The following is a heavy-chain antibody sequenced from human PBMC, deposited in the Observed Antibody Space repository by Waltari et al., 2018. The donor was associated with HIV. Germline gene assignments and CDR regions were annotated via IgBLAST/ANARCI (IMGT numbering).Heavy chain of an antibody. J-gene: IGHJ4*02. D-gene: IGHD1-26*01. CDR3: AKLHEAEWELRADY. CDR2: VFPGAAET. Sequence: EVQLVQSGAEVKKPGESLKISCKGFGYDFRSYWIGWVRQMPGKGLEWMGIVFPGAAETKYSPSSEGRVTISADNSITTAYLQWRSLKASDTAVYYCAKLHEAEWELRADYWGQGTLVTVSS. V-gene: IGHV5-51*01. CDR1: GYDFRSYW.